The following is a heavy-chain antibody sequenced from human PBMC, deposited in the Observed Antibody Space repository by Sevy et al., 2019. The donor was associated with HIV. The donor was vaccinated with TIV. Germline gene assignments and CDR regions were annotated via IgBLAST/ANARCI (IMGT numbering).Heavy chain of an antibody. D-gene: IGHD6-13*01. J-gene: IGHJ3*01. Sequence: GGSLRLSCAATAFTFSSYDMHWVRQVAGKGLEWVSSIGLSGDTYFAGSVKGRFTISRDNVKNYLYLQMSSLRGGDTAVYYCARETAADAFDVWGQGTFVTVSS. CDR3: ARETAADAFDV. CDR2: IGLSGDT. CDR1: AFTFSSYD. V-gene: IGHV3-13*01.